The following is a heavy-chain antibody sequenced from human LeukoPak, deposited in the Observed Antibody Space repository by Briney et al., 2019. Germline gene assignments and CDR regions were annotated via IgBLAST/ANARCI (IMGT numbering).Heavy chain of an antibody. V-gene: IGHV3-21*01. Sequence: GGSLRLSCAASGFTFRSNSMTWVRQPQGKGLEWASPIDPSSTYIYYADSVKGRFTISRDNAENSLYLQMNSLRVEDTAVYYCARAPTVLVGYCSSSSCQADYWGQGTLVTVSS. D-gene: IGHD2-2*01. CDR2: IDPSSTYI. J-gene: IGHJ4*02. CDR1: GFTFRSNS. CDR3: ARAPTVLVGYCSSSSCQADY.